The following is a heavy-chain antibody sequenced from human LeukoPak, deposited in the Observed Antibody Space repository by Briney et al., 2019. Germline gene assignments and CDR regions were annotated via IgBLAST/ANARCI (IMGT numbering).Heavy chain of an antibody. V-gene: IGHV4-59*08. CDR3: ARGTRSLIAAAGTEDY. CDR2: IYHSGRT. CDR1: GGSISDFY. D-gene: IGHD6-13*01. Sequence: SETLSLTCTVSGGSISDFYWTWIRQPPGKGLEWIGNIYHSGRTSYNSSLKSRVTISVDTSKNQFSLKLSSVTAADTAVYYCARGTRSLIAAAGTEDYWGQGTLVTVSS. J-gene: IGHJ4*02.